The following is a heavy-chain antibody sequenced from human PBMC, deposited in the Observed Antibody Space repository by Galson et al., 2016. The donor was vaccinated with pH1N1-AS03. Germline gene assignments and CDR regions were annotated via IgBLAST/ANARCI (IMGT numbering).Heavy chain of an antibody. CDR2: ISSGNTYI. J-gene: IGHJ4*02. D-gene: IGHD3-16*01. V-gene: IGHV3-21*01. CDR3: AGGGGYGANFDY. CDR1: GFTFSASW. Sequence: SLRLSCAGSGFTFSASWMGWVRQAPGKGLEWVSYISSGNTYIHYVDSVKGRFTISRDNAKNSLYLQMNSLRAEDTAVYYCAGGGGYGANFDYWGRGTLVTV.